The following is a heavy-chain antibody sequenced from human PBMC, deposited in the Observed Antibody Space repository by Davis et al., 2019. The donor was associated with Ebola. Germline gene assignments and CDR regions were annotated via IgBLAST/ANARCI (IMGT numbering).Heavy chain of an antibody. CDR2: IYYTGST. CDR3: ARDRRFSLDS. CDR1: GGSISTFY. V-gene: IGHV4-59*01. Sequence: PSETLSLTCTVSGGSISTFYWSWIRQPPGKGLEWIGYIYYTGSTNYNPSLKSRVTISVDASKNQFSLKLNSVTAADTAVYYCARDRRFSLDSWGQGTLVIVSS. D-gene: IGHD3-16*01. J-gene: IGHJ4*02.